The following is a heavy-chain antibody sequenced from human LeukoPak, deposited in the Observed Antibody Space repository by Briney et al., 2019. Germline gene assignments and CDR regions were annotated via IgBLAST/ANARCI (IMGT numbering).Heavy chain of an antibody. J-gene: IGHJ6*02. CDR1: GGSFSGYY. Sequence: SETLSLTCAVYGGSFSGYYWSWIRQPPGKGLEWIGEINHSGSTNYNSSLKSRVTISVDTSKNQFSLKLSSVTAADTAVYYCARGRIRYGSGSYKVYYYYGMDVWGQGTTVTVSS. V-gene: IGHV4-34*01. CDR2: INHSGST. CDR3: ARGRIRYGSGSYKVYYYYGMDV. D-gene: IGHD3-10*01.